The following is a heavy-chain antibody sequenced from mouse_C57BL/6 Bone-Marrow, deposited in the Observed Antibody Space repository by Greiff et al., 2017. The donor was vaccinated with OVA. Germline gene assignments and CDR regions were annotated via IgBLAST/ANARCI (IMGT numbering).Heavy chain of an antibody. V-gene: IGHV1-82*01. Sequence: QVQLKESGPVLVKPGASVKISCKASGYAFSSSWMNWVKQRPGKGLEWIGRIYPGDGDTNYNGKFKGKATLTADKSSSTAYMQLGSLTSEDSAVYVCARHEDGYYASYFDYGGQGTTLTVSS. CDR3: ARHEDGYYASYFDY. CDR1: GYAFSSSW. CDR2: IYPGDGDT. D-gene: IGHD2-3*01. J-gene: IGHJ2*01.